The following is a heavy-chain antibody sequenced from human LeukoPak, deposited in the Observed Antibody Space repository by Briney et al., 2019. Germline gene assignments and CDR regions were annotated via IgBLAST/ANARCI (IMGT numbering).Heavy chain of an antibody. Sequence: PSETLSLTCTVSGGSISSSSYYWGWILQHPWKGLEWIGYIYYSGSTYYNPSLKSRVTISVDTSKNQFSLKLSSVTAADTAVYYCARGSRQQLGFDYWGQGTLVTVSS. CDR1: GGSISSSSYY. J-gene: IGHJ4*02. V-gene: IGHV4-31*03. CDR3: ARGSRQQLGFDY. D-gene: IGHD6-13*01. CDR2: IYYSGST.